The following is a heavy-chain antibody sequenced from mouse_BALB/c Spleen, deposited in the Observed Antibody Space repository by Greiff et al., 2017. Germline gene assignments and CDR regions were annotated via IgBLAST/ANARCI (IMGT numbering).Heavy chain of an antibody. CDR1: GYTFTSYT. Sequence: VQLQQSAAELARPGASVKMSCKASGYTFTSYTMHWVKQRPGQGLEWIGYINPSSGYTEYNQKFKDKTTLTADKSSSTAYMQLSSLTSEDSAVYYCARSHAPWFAYWGQGTLVTVSA. CDR3: ARSHAPWFAY. CDR2: INPSSGYT. J-gene: IGHJ3*01. V-gene: IGHV1-4*02.